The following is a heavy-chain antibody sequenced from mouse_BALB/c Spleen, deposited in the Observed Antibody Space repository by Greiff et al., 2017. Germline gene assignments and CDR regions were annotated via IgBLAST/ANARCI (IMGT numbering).Heavy chain of an antibody. CDR2: ISSGSSTI. CDR1: GFTFSSFG. D-gene: IGHD4-1*01. Sequence: EVMLVESGGGLVQPGGSRKLSCAASGFTFSSFGMHWVRQAPEKGLEWVAYISSGSSTIYYADTVKGRFTISRDNPKNTLFLQMTSLRSEDTAMYYCASDWDGYYAMDYWGQGTSVTVSS. V-gene: IGHV5-17*02. CDR3: ASDWDGYYAMDY. J-gene: IGHJ4*01.